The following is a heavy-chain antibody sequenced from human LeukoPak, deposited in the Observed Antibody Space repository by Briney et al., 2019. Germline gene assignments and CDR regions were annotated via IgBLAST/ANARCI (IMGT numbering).Heavy chain of an antibody. CDR1: GFTFSSYS. CDR3: AREMHQDDRHLDY. Sequence: GGSLRLSCAASGFTFSSYSMNWVRQAPGKGLEWVSSISSSSSYIYYADSVKGRFTISRDNAKNSLYLQVNSLRAEDTAVYYCAREMHQDDRHLDYWGQGTLVTVSS. V-gene: IGHV3-21*01. D-gene: IGHD2-15*01. J-gene: IGHJ4*02. CDR2: ISSSSSYI.